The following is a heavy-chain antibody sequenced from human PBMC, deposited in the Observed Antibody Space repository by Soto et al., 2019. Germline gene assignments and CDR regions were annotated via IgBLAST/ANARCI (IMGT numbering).Heavy chain of an antibody. V-gene: IGHV3-48*03. J-gene: IGHJ4*02. CDR3: ESLIVAKTFDY. D-gene: IGHD5-12*01. Sequence: PGGSLRLSCAASGFTFSSYEMNWVRQAPGKGLEWVSYISSSGSTIYYADSVKGRFTISRDNAKNSLYLQMNSLRAEDTAVYYCESLIVAKTFDYWGQGTLVTVYS. CDR1: GFTFSSYE. CDR2: ISSSGSTI.